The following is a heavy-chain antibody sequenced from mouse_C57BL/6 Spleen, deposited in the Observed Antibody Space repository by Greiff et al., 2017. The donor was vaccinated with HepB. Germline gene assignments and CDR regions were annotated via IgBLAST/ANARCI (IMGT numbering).Heavy chain of an antibody. J-gene: IGHJ1*03. V-gene: IGHV3-8*01. D-gene: IGHD1-1*01. Sequence: EVQLVESGPGLAKPSQTLSLTCSVTGYSITSDYWNWIRKFPGNKLEYMGYISYSGSTYYNPSLKSRISITRDTSKNQYYLQLNSVTTEDTATYYCARYPLYGSSYGYFDVWGTGTTVTVSS. CDR3: ARYPLYGSSYGYFDV. CDR1: GYSITSDY. CDR2: ISYSGST.